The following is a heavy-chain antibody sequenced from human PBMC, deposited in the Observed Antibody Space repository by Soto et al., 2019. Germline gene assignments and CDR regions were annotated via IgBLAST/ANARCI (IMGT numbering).Heavy chain of an antibody. CDR1: GYTFTGYY. CDR3: ARVPHTAMVNELDY. Sequence: ASVKVSCKASGYTFTGYYMQWVRQAPGQGLEWMGWINPNSGGTNYAQKFQGRVTMTRDMSISTAYMELSRLGSDDTAVYYCARVPHTAMVNELDYWGQGTMVTVYS. J-gene: IGHJ4*02. CDR2: INPNSGGT. V-gene: IGHV1-2*02. D-gene: IGHD5-18*01.